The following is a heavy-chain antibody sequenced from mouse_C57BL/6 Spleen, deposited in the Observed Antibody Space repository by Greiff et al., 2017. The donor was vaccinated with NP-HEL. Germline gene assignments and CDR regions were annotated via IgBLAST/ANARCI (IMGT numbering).Heavy chain of an antibody. CDR2: INPSNGGT. CDR1: GYTFTSYW. CDR3: AREVYYGRDYYAMDY. J-gene: IGHJ4*01. D-gene: IGHD1-1*01. V-gene: IGHV1-53*01. Sequence: QVQLQQPGTELVKPGASVKLSCKASGYTFTSYWMHWVKQRPGQGLEWIGNINPSNGGTNYNEKFKSKATLTVDKSSSTAYMQLSSLTSEDSAVYYCAREVYYGRDYYAMDYWGQGTSVTVSS.